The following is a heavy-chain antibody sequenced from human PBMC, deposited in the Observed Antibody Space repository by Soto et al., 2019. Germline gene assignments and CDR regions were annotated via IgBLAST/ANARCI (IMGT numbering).Heavy chain of an antibody. CDR1: GYILRDLS. CDR2: YDPEEHKI. Sequence: GASVTVSCKVSGYILRDLSIHWVRQAPGKGLEWMGGYDPEEHKIVYAQKFQGRLTMTEDTSTDTAYMELSSLRSDDTAVYYCATVFGGNYNDYFDKWSQGTLVTVSS. CDR3: ATVFGGNYNDYFDK. J-gene: IGHJ4*02. D-gene: IGHD1-1*01. V-gene: IGHV1-24*01.